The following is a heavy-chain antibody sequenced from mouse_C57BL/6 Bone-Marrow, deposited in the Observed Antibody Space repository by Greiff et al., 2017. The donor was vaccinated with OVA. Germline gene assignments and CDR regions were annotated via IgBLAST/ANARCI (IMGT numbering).Heavy chain of an antibody. Sequence: EVMLVESGEGLVKPGGSLKLSCAASGFTFSSYAMSWVRQTPEKRLEWVAYISSGGDYIYYADTVKGRFTISRDNARNTLYLQMSSLKSEDTAMYYCTRDGGYDDAMDYWGQGTSVTVSS. J-gene: IGHJ4*01. CDR3: TRDGGYDDAMDY. CDR1: GFTFSSYA. D-gene: IGHD2-2*01. V-gene: IGHV5-9-1*02. CDR2: ISSGGDYI.